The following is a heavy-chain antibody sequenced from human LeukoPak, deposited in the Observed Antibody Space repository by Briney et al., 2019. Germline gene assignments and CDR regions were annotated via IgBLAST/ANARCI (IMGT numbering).Heavy chain of an antibody. CDR3: ARCFWRGYCSGGSCYYGNAFDI. CDR1: GYTFTSYY. J-gene: IGHJ3*02. Sequence: ASVKVSCKASGYTFTSYYMHWVRQAPGQGLEWMGIINPSGGSTSYAQKFQGRVTMTRDTSTSTVYMELSSLRSEDTAVYYCARCFWRGYCSGGSCYYGNAFDIWGQGTMATVSS. V-gene: IGHV1-46*03. CDR2: INPSGGST. D-gene: IGHD2-15*01.